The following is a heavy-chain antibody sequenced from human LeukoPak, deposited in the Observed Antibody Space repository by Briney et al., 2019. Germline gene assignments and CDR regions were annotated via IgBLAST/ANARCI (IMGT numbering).Heavy chain of an antibody. D-gene: IGHD6-13*01. Sequence: SETLSLTCAASGGSFSGHYWNFIRQSPEKGLEWIGEINHSGNTNYNPSLKGRVTISVDTSKNQFSLKLSSVTAADTAVYYCARFAGGSSWYGGGYWGQGTLVTVSS. J-gene: IGHJ4*02. V-gene: IGHV4-34*01. CDR2: INHSGNT. CDR3: ARFAGGSSWYGGGY. CDR1: GGSFSGHY.